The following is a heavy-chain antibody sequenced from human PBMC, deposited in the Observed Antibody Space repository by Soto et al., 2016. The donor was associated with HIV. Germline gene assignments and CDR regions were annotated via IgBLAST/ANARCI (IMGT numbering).Heavy chain of an antibody. CDR2: ISYDGSNK. CDR1: GFTFSTYD. Sequence: VQLVESGGGLVKPGGSLRLSCAASGFTFSTYDMHWVRQAPGKGLEWVAVISYDGSNKYYADSVKGRFTISRDNSKNTLYLQMNSLRAEDTAVYYCARGSFYDILTAYPYYYYGMDVWGQGTTVTVSS. D-gene: IGHD3-9*01. V-gene: IGHV3-30*04. CDR3: ARGSFYDILTAYPYYYYGMDV. J-gene: IGHJ6*02.